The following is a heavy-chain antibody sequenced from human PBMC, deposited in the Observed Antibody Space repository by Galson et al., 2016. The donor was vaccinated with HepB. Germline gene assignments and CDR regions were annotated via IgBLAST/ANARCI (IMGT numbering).Heavy chain of an antibody. J-gene: IGHJ4*02. Sequence: SLRLSCAASGFTFSNYGMTWVRQAPGKGLEVVSSISRSGGSTYYADSVKGRFTIARDNSKNTLYLQMNSLRADDTAEYYCAKDLRYSSSFYVFGNWGQGTLITVSS. V-gene: IGHV3-23*01. CDR2: ISRSGGST. CDR1: GFTFSNYG. CDR3: AKDLRYSSSFYVFGN. D-gene: IGHD6-13*01.